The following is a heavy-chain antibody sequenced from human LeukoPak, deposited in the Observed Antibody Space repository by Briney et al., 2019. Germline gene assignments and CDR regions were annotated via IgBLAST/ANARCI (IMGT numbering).Heavy chain of an antibody. Sequence: ASVKVSCKASGYSFTGFYMHWLRQAPGQGLEWMGRIDPSSGGTNFAPKFQGRVSMTRDTSVTTAHMELNSLTSDDTAVYYCAKAGGSSWYSFGYWGQGTLVSVSS. D-gene: IGHD6-13*01. CDR2: IDPSSGGT. CDR3: AKAGGSSWYSFGY. CDR1: GYSFTGFY. J-gene: IGHJ4*02. V-gene: IGHV1-2*06.